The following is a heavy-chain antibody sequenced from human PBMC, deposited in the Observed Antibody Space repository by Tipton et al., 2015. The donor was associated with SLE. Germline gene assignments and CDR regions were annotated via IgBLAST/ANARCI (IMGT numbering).Heavy chain of an antibody. CDR2: ISGSGGST. J-gene: IGHJ2*01. Sequence: SLRLSCAASGFTFSSYAMSWVRQAPGKGLEWVSAISGSGGSTYYADSVKGRFTISRDNSKNTLYLQMNSLRAEDTAVYYCARDGSPDQDWYFDLWGRGTLVTVSS. V-gene: IGHV3-23*01. CDR3: ARDGSPDQDWYFDL. D-gene: IGHD2-15*01. CDR1: GFTFSSYA.